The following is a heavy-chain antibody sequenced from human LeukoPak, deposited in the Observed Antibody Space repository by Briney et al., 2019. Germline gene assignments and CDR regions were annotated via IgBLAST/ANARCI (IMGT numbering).Heavy chain of an antibody. V-gene: IGHV3-7*01. D-gene: IGHD3-22*01. Sequence: GGSLRLSCAASGFTFIIHWMRWVRQAPGKGLEWVANIKQDGSEKYYVDSVKGRFAISRDNAKNSLYLQMNSLRAEDKGVKCCPRDWYSSSGYWPYYYYYYMDVWGKGTTVTVSS. CDR3: PRDWYSSSGYWPYYYYYYMDV. CDR2: IKQDGSEK. CDR1: GFTFIIHW. J-gene: IGHJ6*03.